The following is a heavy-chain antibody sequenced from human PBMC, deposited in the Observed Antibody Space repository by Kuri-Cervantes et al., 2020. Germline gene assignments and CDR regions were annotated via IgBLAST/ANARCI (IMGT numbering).Heavy chain of an antibody. J-gene: IGHJ3*02. CDR3: ARDSDIVVVPAANHDAFDI. CDR2: IWYDGSNK. D-gene: IGHD2-2*01. V-gene: IGHV3-33*01. CDR1: GFTFSDYA. Sequence: GESLKISCTASGFTFSDYAINWVRQAPGKGLEWVAVIWYDGSNKYYADSAKGRFAISRDNSKNTLYLQMNSLRAEDTAVYYCARDSDIVVVPAANHDAFDIWGQGTMVTVSS.